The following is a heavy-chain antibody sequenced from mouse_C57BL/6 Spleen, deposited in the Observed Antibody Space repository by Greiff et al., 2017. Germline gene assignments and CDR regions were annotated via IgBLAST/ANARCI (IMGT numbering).Heavy chain of an antibody. D-gene: IGHD2-1*01. CDR1: GYTFTDYE. J-gene: IGHJ3*01. Sequence: QVQLQQSGAELVRPGASVTLSCKASGYTFTDYEMHWVKQTPVHGLEWIGAIDPDTGGTAYNQKFKGKAILTVDKSSSTAYMELRSLTSEDSAVYYCTREEIYYGNYGGFAYWGQGTLVTVSA. CDR3: TREEIYYGNYGGFAY. V-gene: IGHV1-15*01. CDR2: IDPDTGGT.